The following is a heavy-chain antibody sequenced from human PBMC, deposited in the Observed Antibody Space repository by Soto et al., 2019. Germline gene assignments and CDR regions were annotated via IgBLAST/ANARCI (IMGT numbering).Heavy chain of an antibody. Sequence: PAENLSLTCAVSRPFVRGAGYSWSWIRQPPGKGLEWIGYIYHSGSTYYNPSLKSRVTISVDRSKNQFSLKLSSVTAADTAVYYCARVPSPWGQGTLVTVSS. J-gene: IGHJ5*02. CDR1: RPFVRGAGYS. V-gene: IGHV4-30-2*01. CDR3: ARVPSP. CDR2: IYHSGST.